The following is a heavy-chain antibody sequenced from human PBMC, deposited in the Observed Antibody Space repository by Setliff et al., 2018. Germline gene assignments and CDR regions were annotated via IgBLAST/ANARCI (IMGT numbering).Heavy chain of an antibody. J-gene: IGHJ5*02. CDR2: YSGSSDYI. Sequence: NPGGSLRLSCVASGFTFSNYEMNWVRQAPGKGLEWVSSYSGSSDYITYADSVKGRFTISRDNAENSVYLQMNGLRADDTAVYYCAKGRLGGHHGWFDPWGQGTLVTVSS. CDR3: AKGRLGGHHGWFDP. D-gene: IGHD3-16*01. CDR1: GFTFSNYE. V-gene: IGHV3-21*01.